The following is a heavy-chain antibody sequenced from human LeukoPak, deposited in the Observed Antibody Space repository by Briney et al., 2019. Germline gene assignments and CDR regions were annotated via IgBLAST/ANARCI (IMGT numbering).Heavy chain of an antibody. Sequence: GGSLRLSCAASGFTFSSYWMSWVRQAPGRGLEWVANIKQDGSEKYYVDSVKGRFTISRDNAKNSLYLQMNSLRAEDTAVYYCARDTGYSSSWFDPWGQGTLVTVSS. CDR1: GFTFSSYW. CDR3: ARDTGYSSSWFDP. V-gene: IGHV3-7*01. D-gene: IGHD6-13*01. J-gene: IGHJ5*02. CDR2: IKQDGSEK.